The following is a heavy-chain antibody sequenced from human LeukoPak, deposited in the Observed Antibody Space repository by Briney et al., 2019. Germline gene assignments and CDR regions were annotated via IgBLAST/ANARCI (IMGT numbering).Heavy chain of an antibody. Sequence: GGSLRLSCAASGFTFSNYGMHCVRQAPGKGLEWVAGISEDGINKYYADSVKGRFTISRDNSKNTLSLQMNSLRPEDTALYYCAKQRGVAVNGYLDYWGQGTLVTVSS. V-gene: IGHV3-30*18. J-gene: IGHJ4*02. CDR3: AKQRGVAVNGYLDY. CDR2: ISEDGINK. D-gene: IGHD2-8*01. CDR1: GFTFSNYG.